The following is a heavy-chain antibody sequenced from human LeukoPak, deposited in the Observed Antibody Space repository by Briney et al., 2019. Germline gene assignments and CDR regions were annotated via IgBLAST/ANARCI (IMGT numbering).Heavy chain of an antibody. J-gene: IGHJ5*02. CDR2: IYFNGGST. V-gene: IGHV4-39*01. CDR3: ARPMYNSWDRFDP. D-gene: IGHD2/OR15-2a*01. Sequence: SATLSLTCTVSGGSITNTISYWAWMRQSPGKGLEWIGSIYFNGGSTYYNPSLKTRATLLLDTSRNQFSLNPRSVTAADTGVYYCARPMYNSWDRFDPWGQGTQVTVSS. CDR1: GGSITNTISY.